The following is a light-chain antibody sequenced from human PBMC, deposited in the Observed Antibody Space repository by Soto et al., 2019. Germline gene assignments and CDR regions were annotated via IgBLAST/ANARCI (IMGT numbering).Light chain of an antibody. CDR3: CSYVGSSTSYV. CDR1: SGDVGNYNL. V-gene: IGLV2-23*02. Sequence: QSVLTQPASVSGSPGQSITISCTGTSGDVGNYNLVSWYQQHPGKAPKLMIYEVNKWPSGVSNRFSGSKSGNTASLTISGLQAEDEAAYYCCSYVGSSTSYVFGTGTKLTVL. J-gene: IGLJ1*01. CDR2: EVN.